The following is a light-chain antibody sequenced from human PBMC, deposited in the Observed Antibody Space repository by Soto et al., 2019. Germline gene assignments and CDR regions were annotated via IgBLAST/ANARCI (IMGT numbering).Light chain of an antibody. V-gene: IGKV1-12*01. Sequence: DIQMTQSPSSVSAYVGDRVTITCRASQDISSWLAWYQQKPGKAPNLLIFAASTLRSGVPSRFSGSGSGTEFTLTISSLQPEDFATYYCQQADSFPYTFGQGTKLEIK. CDR2: AAS. J-gene: IGKJ2*01. CDR1: QDISSW. CDR3: QQADSFPYT.